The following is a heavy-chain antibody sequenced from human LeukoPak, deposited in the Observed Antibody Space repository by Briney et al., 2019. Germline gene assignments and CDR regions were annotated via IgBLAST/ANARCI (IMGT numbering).Heavy chain of an antibody. Sequence: PSETLSLTCTVSGGSISSYYWSWIRQPPGKGLEWIGHIYTSGSTNYNPSLKSRVTISVDTSKNQFSLKLSSVTAADTAVYYCARSGNHYDSSGYNYWGQGTLVTVSS. CDR3: ARSGNHYDSSGYNY. D-gene: IGHD3-22*01. CDR1: GGSISSYY. CDR2: IYTSGST. J-gene: IGHJ4*02. V-gene: IGHV4-59*01.